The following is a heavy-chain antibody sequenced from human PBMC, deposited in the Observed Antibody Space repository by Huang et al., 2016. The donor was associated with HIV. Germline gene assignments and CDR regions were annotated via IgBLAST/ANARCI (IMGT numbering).Heavy chain of an antibody. CDR2: ISGSGGSK. V-gene: IGHV3-23*01. D-gene: IGHD3-22*01. CDR3: AKSTQYYYDSSGYYSPSYWYFDL. CDR1: GFTFSSYA. Sequence: EVQLLESGGGLVQPGGSLRLSCAASGFTFSSYAMSWVRQAPGKGLEWVSAISGSGGSKYYADSVKGRFTIARDNSKNTLYLQMNSLRAEDTAVYYCAKSTQYYYDSSGYYSPSYWYFDLWGRGTLVTVSS. J-gene: IGHJ2*01.